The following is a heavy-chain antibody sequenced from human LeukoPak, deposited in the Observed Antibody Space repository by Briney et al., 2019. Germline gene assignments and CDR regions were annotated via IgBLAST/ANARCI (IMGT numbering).Heavy chain of an antibody. CDR3: AKPAGEYCTNGVCYPFDY. Sequence: GGSLRLSCAASGFTFSSYAMSWVRQAPGKGLEWVSAISGSGGSTYYADSVKGRFTISRDNSKNTLYLQMNSLRAEDTAVYYCAKPAGEYCTNGVCYPFDYGGQGPLVTVSS. CDR1: GFTFSSYA. D-gene: IGHD2-8*01. V-gene: IGHV3-23*01. CDR2: ISGSGGST. J-gene: IGHJ4*02.